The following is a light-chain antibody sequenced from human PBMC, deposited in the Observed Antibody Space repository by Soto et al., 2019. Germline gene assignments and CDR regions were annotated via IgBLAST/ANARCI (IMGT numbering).Light chain of an antibody. CDR3: QQNKDYCT. V-gene: IGKV1-5*03. Sequence: IHRTQAASAQSASVGGRVTVQYRASQSISSWLAWFQQKPGKAPKLLIYKTSNLESGVPSRFSGSGSGTEFTLTISRLLPDQFATYYCQQNKDYCTFGAGTKVDIK. CDR2: KTS. J-gene: IGKJ4*02. CDR1: QSISSW.